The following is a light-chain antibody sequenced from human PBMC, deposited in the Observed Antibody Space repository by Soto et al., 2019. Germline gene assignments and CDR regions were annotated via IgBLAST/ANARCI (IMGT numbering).Light chain of an antibody. Sequence: EIVMTQSPATLSVSPGERATLSCRASQSVSSNLAWYQQKPGQAPRLLIYGASTMATGIPARFSVSGSGTLFIYTVSRMQSEDFAVYSCQQYNNWPPGTFGQWTKLEIK. J-gene: IGKJ2*01. CDR1: QSVSSN. CDR2: GAS. V-gene: IGKV3D-15*01. CDR3: QQYNNWPPGT.